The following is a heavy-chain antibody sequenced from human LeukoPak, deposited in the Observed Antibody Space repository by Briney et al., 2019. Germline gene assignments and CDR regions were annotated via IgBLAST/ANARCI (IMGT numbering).Heavy chain of an antibody. CDR1: GFTFSSYA. J-gene: IGHJ3*02. V-gene: IGHV3-30*04. D-gene: IGHD6-19*01. CDR2: ISYDGSNK. CDR3: ARDAVGAFDI. Sequence: PGGSLRLSCAASGFTFSSYAMHWVRQAPGKGLEWVAVISYDGSNKYYVDSVKGRFTISRDNSKSTLYLQMNSLRAEDTAVYYCARDAVGAFDIWGQGTMVTVSS.